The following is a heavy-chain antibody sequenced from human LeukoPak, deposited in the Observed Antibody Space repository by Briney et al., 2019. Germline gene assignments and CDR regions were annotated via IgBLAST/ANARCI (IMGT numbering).Heavy chain of an antibody. V-gene: IGHV4-34*01. J-gene: IGHJ3*02. CDR3: ARDGSEVPTGGAFDI. CDR1: GGSFSGYY. D-gene: IGHD1-26*01. CDR2: INHSGST. Sequence: SETLSLTCAVYGGSFSGYYWSWIRQPPGKGLEWIGEINHSGSTNYNPSLKSRVTISVDTSKNQFSLKLSSVTAADTAVYYCARDGSEVPTGGAFDIWGQGTMVTVSS.